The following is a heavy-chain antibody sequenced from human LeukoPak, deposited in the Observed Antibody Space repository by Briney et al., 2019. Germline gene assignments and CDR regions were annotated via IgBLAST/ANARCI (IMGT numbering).Heavy chain of an antibody. CDR2: INPNSGGT. V-gene: IGHV1-2*02. CDR1: GYTFTGYY. Sequence: ASVKVSCKASGYTFTGYYMHWVRQAPGQGLEWMGWINPNSGGTNYARKFQARVTMTRDASITTAYMELSSLRSDDTAVYYCARAYGNNPHYDCWGQGTLVTVSS. CDR3: ARAYGNNPHYDC. J-gene: IGHJ4*02. D-gene: IGHD4-17*01.